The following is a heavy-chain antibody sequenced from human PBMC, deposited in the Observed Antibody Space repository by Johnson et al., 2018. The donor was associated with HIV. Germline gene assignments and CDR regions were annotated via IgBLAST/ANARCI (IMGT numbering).Heavy chain of an antibody. Sequence: VQLVESGGGVVRPGGSLRLSCEGSGFSFDDYGMSWVRQAPGKGLEWISGVNWNGVSTNYVDSVNGRFSISRDNVKNSLYLQMDSLRDEDTALYYCARKGERGIAGAEDALDIWGQGTMVTVSS. V-gene: IGHV3-20*04. J-gene: IGHJ3*02. D-gene: IGHD6-19*01. CDR2: VNWNGVST. CDR3: ARKGERGIAGAEDALDI. CDR1: GFSFDDYG.